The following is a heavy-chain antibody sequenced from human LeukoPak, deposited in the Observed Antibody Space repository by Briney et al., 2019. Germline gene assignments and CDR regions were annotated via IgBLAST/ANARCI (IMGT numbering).Heavy chain of an antibody. CDR2: INPNSGGT. Sequence: ASVKVSCKASGYTFTGYYMHWVRQAPGQGLEWMGWINPNSGGTNYARKFQGRVTMTRDTSISTAYMELRSLRCDDTAVYYCAREKQLSYGSGSYSYFDYWGQGTLVTVSS. CDR3: AREKQLSYGSGSYSYFDY. J-gene: IGHJ4*02. V-gene: IGHV1-2*02. CDR1: GYTFTGYY. D-gene: IGHD3-10*01.